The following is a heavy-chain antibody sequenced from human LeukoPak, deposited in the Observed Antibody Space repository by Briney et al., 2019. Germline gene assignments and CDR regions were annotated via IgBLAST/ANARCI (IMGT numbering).Heavy chain of an antibody. CDR1: GGSFSGYY. Sequence: SETLSLTCAVYGGSFSGYYWSWIRQPPGKGLEWIGEINHSGSTNYNPSLKSRVTISVDTSKNQFSLKLSSVTAADTAVYYCAQLTTVTTFDYWGQGTLVTVSS. V-gene: IGHV4-34*01. CDR2: INHSGST. D-gene: IGHD4-17*01. J-gene: IGHJ4*02. CDR3: AQLTTVTTFDY.